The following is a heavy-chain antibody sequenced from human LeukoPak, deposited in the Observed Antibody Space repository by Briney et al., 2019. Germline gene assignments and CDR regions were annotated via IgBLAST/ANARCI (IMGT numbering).Heavy chain of an antibody. CDR3: ARLPYRIVHAFDI. CDR2: IYYSGST. Sequence: PSETLSLTCTVPGGSISSYYWSWIRQPPGKGLEWIGYIYYSGSTNYNPSLKSRVTISVDTSKNQFSLKLSSVTAADTAVYYCARLPYRIVHAFDIWGQGTMVTVSS. CDR1: GGSISSYY. J-gene: IGHJ3*02. V-gene: IGHV4-59*01. D-gene: IGHD2-15*01.